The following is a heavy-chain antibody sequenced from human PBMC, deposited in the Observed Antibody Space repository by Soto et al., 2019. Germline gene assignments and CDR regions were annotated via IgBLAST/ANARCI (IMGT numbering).Heavy chain of an antibody. CDR1: GVSIGSHDW. D-gene: IGHD2-2*02. J-gene: IGHJ4*02. Sequence: QVQLQESGPGLVKPSGTLSLTCAVSGVSIGSHDWWTWVRQPPGKGLEWIGESHQSGYTHYNSSLESRVTESLDKSKNHFSLQLNSVTVADTAVYYCATRDTGRVYWGQGTLVTVSS. CDR3: ATRDTGRVY. CDR2: SHQSGYT. V-gene: IGHV4-4*02.